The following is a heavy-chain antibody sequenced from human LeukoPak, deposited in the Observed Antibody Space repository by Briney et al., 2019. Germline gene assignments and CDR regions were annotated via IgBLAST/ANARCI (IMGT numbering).Heavy chain of an antibody. Sequence: PGGSLRLSCAASGFSFSSYSMHWVRQAPGKGLEWVSSISGRSDGPYYADSVKGRFTTSRDNSKSTMYLQINNVRAEDAAVYHCAKDPLNYGGHYFDNWGQGTRVTVSS. J-gene: IGHJ4*02. CDR3: AKDPLNYGGHYFDN. V-gene: IGHV3-23*01. D-gene: IGHD4-23*01. CDR2: ISGRSDGP. CDR1: GFSFSSYS.